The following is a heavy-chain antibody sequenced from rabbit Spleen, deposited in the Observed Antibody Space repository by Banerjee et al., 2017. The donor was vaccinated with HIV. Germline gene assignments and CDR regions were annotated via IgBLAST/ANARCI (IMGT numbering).Heavy chain of an antibody. J-gene: IGHJ6*01. Sequence: QSLEESGGGLVKPGASLTLTCTASGVSFSNNHYMCWVRQAPGKGLEWIACIEGGSSAFSYFASWAKGRFTISKTSSTVDLKMTSLTDADTATYFCARDAGTSFSTYGMDLWGPGTLVTVS. CDR3: ARDAGTSFSTYGMDL. CDR2: IEGGSSAFS. CDR1: GVSFSNNHY. V-gene: IGHV1S40*01. D-gene: IGHD8-1*01.